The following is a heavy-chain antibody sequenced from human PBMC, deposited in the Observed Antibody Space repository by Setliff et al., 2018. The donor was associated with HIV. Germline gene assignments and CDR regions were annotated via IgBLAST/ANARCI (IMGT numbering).Heavy chain of an antibody. Sequence: PGGSLRLSCAASGFTFNKAWMSWVRQAPGKGLEWVGRIKAKTDGGTTDYAAPVKGRFTISRDDSKSVAYLQMSSLRLEDTAIYYCARDSDFYIDYWGQGTLVTVSS. CDR3: ARDSDFYIDY. D-gene: IGHD1-26*01. CDR1: GFTFNKAW. J-gene: IGHJ4*02. V-gene: IGHV3-15*01. CDR2: IKAKTDGGTT.